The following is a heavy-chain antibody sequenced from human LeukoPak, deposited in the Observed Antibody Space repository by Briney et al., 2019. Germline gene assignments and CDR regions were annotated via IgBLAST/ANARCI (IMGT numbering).Heavy chain of an antibody. Sequence: SETLSLTCTVSGGSMNNKYRSWIRQPPGKGLEWIGYIYYTGSTNYNPSLKSRVTISLETSKKQFSLKLSSVTAAETAVYYCASQLGGTTFHWGQGTLVTVSS. J-gene: IGHJ4*02. CDR3: ASQLGGTTFH. CDR1: GGSMNNKY. D-gene: IGHD1/OR15-1a*01. V-gene: IGHV4-59*01. CDR2: IYYTGST.